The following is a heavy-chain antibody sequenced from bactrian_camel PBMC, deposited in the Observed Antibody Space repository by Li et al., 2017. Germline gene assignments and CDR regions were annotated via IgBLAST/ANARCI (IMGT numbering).Heavy chain of an antibody. J-gene: IGHJ4*01. Sequence: VQLVESGGGWVQPGGSLRLSCVASGFIFSGSHMSWVRQAPGRGLEFVAYMLNSRSTTYYADSVKGRFSIAKDDSKNTMYLQMNDLKSDDTAVYYCAAYIDNYWGQGTQVTVS. CDR1: GFIFSGSH. CDR2: MLNSRSTT. D-gene: IGHD1*01. V-gene: IGHV3S35*01. CDR3: AAYIDNY.